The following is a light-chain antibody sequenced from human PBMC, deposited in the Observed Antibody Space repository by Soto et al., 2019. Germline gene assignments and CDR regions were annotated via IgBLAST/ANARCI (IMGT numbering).Light chain of an antibody. Sequence: DIPMTQSPSSLSASVGDRVTITCRASQSISSYLNWYQQKQGKAPKLLIYAASSLQSGVPSRFSGSESGTDFTLTISSLQPEDFATYYCQQSYSTPYTFGQGTKLEIK. CDR2: AAS. V-gene: IGKV1-39*01. CDR3: QQSYSTPYT. CDR1: QSISSY. J-gene: IGKJ2*01.